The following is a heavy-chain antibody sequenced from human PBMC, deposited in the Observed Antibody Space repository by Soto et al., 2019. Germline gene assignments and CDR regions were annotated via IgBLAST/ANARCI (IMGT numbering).Heavy chain of an antibody. V-gene: IGHV3-64*01. CDR1: GFTFSSYA. D-gene: IGHD4-4*01. CDR2: ISSNGGST. Sequence: GGSLRLSCAASGFTFSSYAMHWVRQAPGKGLEYVSAISSNGGSTYYANSVKGRFTISRDNSKNTLYLQMGSLRAEDMAVYYCARGTPYSNYFPFDYWGQGTLVTVSS. CDR3: ARGTPYSNYFPFDY. J-gene: IGHJ4*02.